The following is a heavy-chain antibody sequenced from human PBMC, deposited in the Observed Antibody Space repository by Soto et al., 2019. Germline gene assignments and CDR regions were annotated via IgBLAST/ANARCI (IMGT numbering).Heavy chain of an antibody. D-gene: IGHD4-17*01. CDR3: ARDLTYGGNSGSLVYYGMDV. V-gene: IGHV1-69*13. J-gene: IGHJ6*02. CDR2: IIPIFGTA. Sequence: GASVKVSCKASGGTFSSYAISWVRQAPGQGLEWMGGIIPIFGTANYAQKFQGRVTITADESTSTAYMELSSLRSEDTAVYYCARDLTYGGNSGSLVYYGMDVWGQGTTVTVYS. CDR1: GGTFSSYA.